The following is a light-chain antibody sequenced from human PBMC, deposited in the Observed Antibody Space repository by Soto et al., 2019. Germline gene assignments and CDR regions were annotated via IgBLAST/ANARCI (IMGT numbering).Light chain of an antibody. V-gene: IGLV2-11*01. CDR2: DVT. Sequence: QSALTQPRSVSGSPGQSVTISCTGTSSDVGGYNFVSWYQQHPGKAPKFMIYDVTKRPSGVPDRFSGSKSGNTASLTISGLQAEDEGDYYCCSYAGSYTVVFGGGTKLTVL. CDR3: CSYAGSYTVV. CDR1: SSDVGGYNF. J-gene: IGLJ2*01.